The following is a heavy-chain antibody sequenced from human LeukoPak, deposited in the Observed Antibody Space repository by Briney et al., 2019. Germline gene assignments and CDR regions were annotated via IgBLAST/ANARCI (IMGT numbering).Heavy chain of an antibody. D-gene: IGHD3-22*01. Sequence: SETLSLTCTVSGGSISSGTYYWTWIRQPAGKGLEWIGRIYTTGSTNYNPSLKSRVTMSTDTSKNQFSLKLSSVTAADTAVYYCASVTTGGYYNCWGQGTLVTVSS. J-gene: IGHJ4*02. CDR1: GGSISSGTYY. CDR2: IYTTGST. V-gene: IGHV4-61*02. CDR3: ASVTTGGYYNC.